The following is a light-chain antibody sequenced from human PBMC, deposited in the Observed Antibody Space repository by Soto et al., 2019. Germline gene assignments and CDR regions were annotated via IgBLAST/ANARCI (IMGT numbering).Light chain of an antibody. CDR2: GAS. CDR3: QQYARFLRT. CDR1: QSVSSSY. J-gene: IGKJ1*01. Sequence: EIVLTQSPGTLSMSAGERATLSCGASQSVSSSYLAWYQQKPGQAPRLLIYGASRRATGIPDRFSGSGSGTDFTLTISRLEPEDFAVYYCQQYARFLRTFGQGTKVEIK. V-gene: IGKV3-20*01.